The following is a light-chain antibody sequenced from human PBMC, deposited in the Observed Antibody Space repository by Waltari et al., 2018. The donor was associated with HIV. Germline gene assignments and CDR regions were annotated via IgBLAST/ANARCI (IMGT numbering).Light chain of an antibody. CDR3: MQALHDRRT. CDR2: LGS. J-gene: IGKJ4*01. Sequence: IVMTQSPLSLPVTPGEPPSLSCRSIQSLLHSNGYNYMDWYLQKPGQSPQLLIYLGSNRASGVPDMFGSSGEGTDCTHKTSRVDTVDLEVYDGMQALHDRRTFGAGTKVEIK. CDR1: QSLLHSNGYNY. V-gene: IGKV2-28*01.